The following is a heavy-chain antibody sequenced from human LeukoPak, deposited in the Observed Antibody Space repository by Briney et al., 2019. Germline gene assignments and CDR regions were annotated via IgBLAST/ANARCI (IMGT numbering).Heavy chain of an antibody. Sequence: GGSLRLSCAASGFTFNDYGMSWVRQAPGKGLEWVSGINWNGGSTGYADSVKGRFTISRDNAKNSLYLQMNSLRAEDTALYYCARDRQGHYGSGSYFDYWGQGTLVTVSS. CDR3: ARDRQGHYGSGSYFDY. V-gene: IGHV3-20*04. J-gene: IGHJ4*02. D-gene: IGHD3-10*01. CDR1: GFTFNDYG. CDR2: INWNGGST.